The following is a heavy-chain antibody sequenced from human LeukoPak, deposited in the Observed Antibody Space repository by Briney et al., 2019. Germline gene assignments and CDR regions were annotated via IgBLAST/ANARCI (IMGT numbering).Heavy chain of an antibody. D-gene: IGHD2-2*01. J-gene: IGHJ3*01. CDR3: ARGKVVPDALWNHAFGV. CDR1: GGIFKVYA. V-gene: IGHV1-69*13. Sequence: SVNVSCTTSGGIFKVYALSWVRQAPGQGLEWMGGIIPIFGTANYAESFKGRVAFTADESTSTVYMELSSLRSEDTAVYYCARGKVVPDALWNHAFGVWGQGAMVTVSS. CDR2: IIPIFGTA.